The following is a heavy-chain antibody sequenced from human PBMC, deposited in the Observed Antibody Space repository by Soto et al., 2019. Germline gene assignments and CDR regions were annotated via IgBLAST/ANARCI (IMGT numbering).Heavy chain of an antibody. J-gene: IGHJ6*02. CDR3: ARLDLALWGGELGEYYYGMDV. D-gene: IGHD3-10*01. CDR1: GCSISSSSYY. V-gene: IGHV4-39*01. CDR2: IYYSGST. Sequence: PSETLSLTCTVSGCSISSSSYYWCWILHPPGKGLEWIGSIYYSGSTYYNPSLKSRVTISVDTSKNQFSLKLSSVTAADTAVYYCARLDLALWGGELGEYYYGMDVWGQGTKVPVSS.